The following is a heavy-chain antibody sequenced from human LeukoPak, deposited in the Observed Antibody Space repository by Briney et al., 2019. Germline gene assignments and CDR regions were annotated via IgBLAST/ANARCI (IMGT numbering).Heavy chain of an antibody. CDR2: ISWNSGSI. CDR3: AKPYCSSTSCPIDY. J-gene: IGHJ4*02. CDR1: GFTXXDYA. Sequence: SXXLSXAXXGFTXXDYAMHWVRQAPGKGLEWVSGISWNSGSIGYADSVKGRFTISRDNAKNSLYLQMNSLRAEDTALYYCAKPYCSSTSCPIDYWGQGTLVTVSS. V-gene: IGHV3-9*01. D-gene: IGHD2-2*01.